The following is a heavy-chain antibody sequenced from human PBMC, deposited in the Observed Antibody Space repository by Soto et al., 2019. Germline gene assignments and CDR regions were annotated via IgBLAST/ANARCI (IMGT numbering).Heavy chain of an antibody. V-gene: IGHV1-3*01. D-gene: IGHD6-19*01. CDR2: IDAGNGNT. CDR1: RYTFTNYA. J-gene: IGHJ4*02. Sequence: ASVKVSCKAPRYTFTNYAMHWVRQAPGQRLEWMGWIDAGNGNTKYSQKFQGRVTITRDTSASTAYMELSSLRSEDTAVYYCARAVAVPADFDYWGQGTLVTVSS. CDR3: ARAVAVPADFDY.